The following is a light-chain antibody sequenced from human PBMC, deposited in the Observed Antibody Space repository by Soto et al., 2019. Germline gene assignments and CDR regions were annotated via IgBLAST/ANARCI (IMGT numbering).Light chain of an antibody. J-gene: IGKJ4*01. CDR1: QSVSSY. CDR2: DAS. Sequence: EIVLTQSPATLSLSPGERATLSCRASQSVSSYLAWYQQKPGQAPRLLIYDASNRATGIPARFSGSGSGTDFTLAISSLGPEDFAVYYCQQRSNWPRLTFGGGTKVDNK. CDR3: QQRSNWPRLT. V-gene: IGKV3-11*01.